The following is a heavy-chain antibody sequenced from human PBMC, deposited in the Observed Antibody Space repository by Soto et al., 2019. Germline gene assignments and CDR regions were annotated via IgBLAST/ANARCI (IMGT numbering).Heavy chain of an antibody. J-gene: IGHJ2*01. Sequence: QLQLQESGPGLVKPSETLSLTCTVSGGSMSSRYYYWGWIRQPPGKGLEYIGSISETENTYYNPSIRSRVSISVNMSKNQISLRLTSVTSADAAVYYCARHRVGSTHWYFDRWGRGTLVTVSS. D-gene: IGHD1-26*01. CDR2: ISETENT. CDR3: ARHRVGSTHWYFDR. V-gene: IGHV4-39*01. CDR1: GGSMSSRYYY.